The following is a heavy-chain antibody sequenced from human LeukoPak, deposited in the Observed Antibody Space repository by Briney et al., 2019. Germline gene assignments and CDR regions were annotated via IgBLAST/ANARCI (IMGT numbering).Heavy chain of an antibody. V-gene: IGHV3-30*18. CDR3: AKEGLGSSWYPNYFDY. J-gene: IGHJ4*02. Sequence: PGGSLRLSCAVAGFTLSAYAMQWVRQAPGKGGEWVALISKEGSKKNYADFGKGRLTIWRDRSKNTMYSKVNSLRAEDTAVYYCAKEGLGSSWYPNYFDYWGQGTLVTVSS. CDR2: ISKEGSKK. D-gene: IGHD6-13*01. CDR1: GFTLSAYA.